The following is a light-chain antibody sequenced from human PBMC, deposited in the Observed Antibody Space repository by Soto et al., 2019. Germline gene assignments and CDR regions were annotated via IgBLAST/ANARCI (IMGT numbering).Light chain of an antibody. CDR3: QQYNNWPPWT. V-gene: IGKV3-15*01. CDR2: DAS. CDR1: QGVSRN. J-gene: IGKJ1*01. Sequence: EIVMTQSPATLSVSPGERATLSCRASQGVSRNLAWYQQKPGQAPRLLIYDASTRATGIPARFSGSGSETEFTLTISSLQSEDFAIYYCQQYNNWPPWTFGQGTKADIK.